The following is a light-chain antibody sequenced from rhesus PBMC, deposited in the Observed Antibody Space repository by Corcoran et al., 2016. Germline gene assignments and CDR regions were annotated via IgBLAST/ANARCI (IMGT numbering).Light chain of an antibody. J-gene: IGKJ4*01. Sequence: AIQMTQSPSSLSASVGYTVTIICWASQSIGSNLAWYQQKTGKVPKLLTYAAATLQSEVPSRFSGGGSGSNFTLTLGSLLPDDFATYCCQHGFGVLTFSGGTKVEVK. V-gene: IGKV1-59*02. CDR2: AAA. CDR3: QHGFGVLT. CDR1: QSIGSN.